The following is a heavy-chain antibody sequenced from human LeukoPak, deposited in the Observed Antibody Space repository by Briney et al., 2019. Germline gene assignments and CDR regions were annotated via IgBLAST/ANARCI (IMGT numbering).Heavy chain of an antibody. V-gene: IGHV4-59*01. J-gene: IGHJ4*02. Sequence: SETLSLTCTVSGGSISSYYWSWVRLPPGEGLEWIGYIYYSGSTNYSPSLKSRVTISVDTSKNQFSLKLSSVTAADTAVYYCATYGRTGYYGFAYWAKGTLVTVSS. D-gene: IGHD3/OR15-3a*01. CDR2: IYYSGST. CDR1: GGSISSYY. CDR3: ATYGRTGYYGFAY.